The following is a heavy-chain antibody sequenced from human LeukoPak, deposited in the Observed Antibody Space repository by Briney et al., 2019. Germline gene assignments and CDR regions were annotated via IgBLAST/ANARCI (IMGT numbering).Heavy chain of an antibody. J-gene: IGHJ4*02. CDR3: ARCSPPHYYYGRSGYYGYYFDY. D-gene: IGHD3-22*01. V-gene: IGHV1-18*04. CDR1: GYTFTGYY. CDR2: ISAYNGYT. Sequence: GASVTVSCKASGYTFTGYYMHWVRQAPGQGLERMGWISAYNGYTKYAQKVQGRLTMNKDTSTSTAYMELRSLRSDDTAVYYCARCSPPHYYYGRSGYYGYYFDYWGQGTLVTVYS.